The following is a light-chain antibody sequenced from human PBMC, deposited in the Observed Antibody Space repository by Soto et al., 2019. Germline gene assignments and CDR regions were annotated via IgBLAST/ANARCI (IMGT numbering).Light chain of an antibody. V-gene: IGLV2-14*01. CDR2: DVS. J-gene: IGLJ1*01. Sequence: QSVLTQPASVSGSPGQSITISCTGTSSDVGGYNYVSWYQQHPGKAPKLMIYDVSNRPSGVSNRFSGSKSGNTASLTISGLQAEDEADYYCSSYTCTSTSYVFVTGT. CDR1: SSDVGGYNY. CDR3: SSYTCTSTSYV.